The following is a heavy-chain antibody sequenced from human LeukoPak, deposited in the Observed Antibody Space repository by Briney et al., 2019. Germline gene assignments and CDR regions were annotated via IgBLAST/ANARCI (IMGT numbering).Heavy chain of an antibody. CDR1: GGSISSYY. CDR3: ARCPEPSYDIFLIDY. V-gene: IGHV4-59*01. J-gene: IGHJ4*02. D-gene: IGHD3-9*01. Sequence: SETLSLTCTVSGGSISSYYWSWIRQPPGKGLEWIGYIYYSGSTNYNPSLKSRVTISVDTSKNQFSLKLSSVTAADTAVYYCARCPEPSYDIFLIDYWGQGTLVTVSS. CDR2: IYYSGST.